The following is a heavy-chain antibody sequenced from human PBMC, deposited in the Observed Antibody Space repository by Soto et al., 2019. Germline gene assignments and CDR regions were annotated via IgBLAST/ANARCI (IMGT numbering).Heavy chain of an antibody. CDR2: VTYEETEI. D-gene: IGHD6-25*01. J-gene: IGHJ4*02. CDR3: VKEQSSGYWRTAAY. CDR1: GFTFSDCG. V-gene: IGHV3-30*18. Sequence: QVQLVESGGGVVQPGRSLRLSCAASGFTFSDCGMHWVRQAPGKGLEWVAVVTYEETEIHYADSVRGRFTISRDNSKNMVYLQMDSLRVEDTALYYCVKEQSSGYWRTAAYGGQGTLIPVSS.